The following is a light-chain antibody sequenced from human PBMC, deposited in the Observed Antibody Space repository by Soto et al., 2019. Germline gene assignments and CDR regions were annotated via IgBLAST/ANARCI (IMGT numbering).Light chain of an antibody. V-gene: IGKV3-20*01. CDR2: GAS. CDR3: QHYITSLTT. CDR1: QSVTSNY. Sequence: EIVLTQSPGTLSLSPGERATLSCGASQSVTSNYLAWCQQKPGQAPRLLIYGASRRATGVPDRFIGSGSGTDFTLTISRLEPEDFAVYYCQHYITSLTTFGQGTKVDIK. J-gene: IGKJ1*01.